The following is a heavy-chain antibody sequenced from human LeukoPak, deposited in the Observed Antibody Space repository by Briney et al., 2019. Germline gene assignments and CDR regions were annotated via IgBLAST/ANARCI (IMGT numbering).Heavy chain of an antibody. D-gene: IGHD3-10*01. CDR3: ARGAYGSVNWFDP. V-gene: IGHV4-39*01. CDR1: GVSISSSNSY. J-gene: IGHJ5*02. Sequence: SETLSLTCTVSGVSISSSNSYWGWIRQPPGKGLEWIGSIYYSGNTYYNASLKSQVSISIDTSKNQFSLRLTSVTAADTAVYYCARGAYGSVNWFDPWGQGTLVTVSS. CDR2: IYYSGNT.